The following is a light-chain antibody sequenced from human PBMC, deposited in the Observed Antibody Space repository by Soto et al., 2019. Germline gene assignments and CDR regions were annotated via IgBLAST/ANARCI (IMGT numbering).Light chain of an antibody. CDR3: MSYTGSTTTHWV. CDR2: EVS. CDR1: SSDVGGYNY. V-gene: IGLV2-14*01. Sequence: QSALTQPASVSGSPGQSITISCTGKSSDVGGYNYVSWYQQHPGKVPKLILYEVSHRPSGVSNRFSGSKSGNRASLTISGLQAEDEADYYCMSYTGSTTTHWVLGGGTKLTVL. J-gene: IGLJ3*02.